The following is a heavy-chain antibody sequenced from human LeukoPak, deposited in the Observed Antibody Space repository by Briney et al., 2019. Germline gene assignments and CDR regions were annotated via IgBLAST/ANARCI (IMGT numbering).Heavy chain of an antibody. CDR2: IRYDGSNK. J-gene: IGHJ4*02. V-gene: IGHV3-30*02. CDR1: GFTFSSYG. D-gene: IGHD1-26*01. Sequence: GGSLRLSCAASGFTFSSYGMHWVRQAPGKGLEWVAFIRYDGSNKYYADSVKGRFTISRDNAKNSLYLLMNSLRAEDTAVYYCAREGGSRVVIYFDYWGQGTLVTVSS. CDR3: AREGGSRVVIYFDY.